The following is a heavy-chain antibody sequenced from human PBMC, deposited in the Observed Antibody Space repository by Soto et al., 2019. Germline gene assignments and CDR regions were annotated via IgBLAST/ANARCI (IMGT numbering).Heavy chain of an antibody. CDR1: GFTFSSYG. D-gene: IGHD5-12*01. J-gene: IGHJ6*02. CDR2: ISYDGSNK. V-gene: IGHV3-30*18. Sequence: QVQLVESGGGVVQPGRSLRLSCAASGFTFSSYGMHWVRQAPGKGLEWVAVISYDGSNKYYADSVKGRFTISRDNSKNTLYLQMNSLRAEDTAVYYCAKESSDGYNYPYYYGMDVWGQGTTVTVSS. CDR3: AKESSDGYNYPYYYGMDV.